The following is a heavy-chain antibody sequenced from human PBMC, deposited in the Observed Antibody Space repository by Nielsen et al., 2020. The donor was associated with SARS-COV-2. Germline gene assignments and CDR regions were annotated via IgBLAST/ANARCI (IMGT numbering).Heavy chain of an antibody. CDR2: ISFSGSET. D-gene: IGHD4-17*01. CDR1: GFAFSDYY. CDR3: AGDKGDYGSEAAGMDV. Sequence: GGSLRLSCAASGFAFSDYYMNWIRQAPGRGLEWVSYISFSGSETDYADSVRGRFTIFRDNAKNSVSLQMNRLTPEDTAVYYCAGDKGDYGSEAAGMDVWGQGTTVTVSS. J-gene: IGHJ6*02. V-gene: IGHV3-11*05.